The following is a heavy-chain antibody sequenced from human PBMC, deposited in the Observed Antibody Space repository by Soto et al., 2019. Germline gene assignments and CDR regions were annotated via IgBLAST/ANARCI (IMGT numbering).Heavy chain of an antibody. V-gene: IGHV3-30*18. J-gene: IGHJ4*02. D-gene: IGHD3-22*01. CDR1: GFTFSSYG. CDR2: ISYDGSNK. CDR3: AKDTYYYDSSGYYRDY. Sequence: PVGSLRLSCAASGFTFSSYGMHWVRQAPGKGLEWVAVISYDGSNKYYADSVKGRFTISRDNSKNTLYLQMNSLRAEDTAVYYCAKDTYYYDSSGYYRDYWGQGTLVTVSS.